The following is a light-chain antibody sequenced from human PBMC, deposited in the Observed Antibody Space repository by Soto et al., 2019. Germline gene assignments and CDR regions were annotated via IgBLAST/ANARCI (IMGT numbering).Light chain of an antibody. Sequence: QSVLTQPASVSGSPGQSITISCAGTSSDVGGYNYVSWYQQHPGKAPKLMIYEVSNRPFGVSNRFSGSKSGNTASLTISGLQAGDEADYYCSSYTSSSSLSYVFGTGTKGTVL. V-gene: IGLV2-14*01. CDR2: EVS. CDR3: SSYTSSSSLSYV. CDR1: SSDVGGYNY. J-gene: IGLJ1*01.